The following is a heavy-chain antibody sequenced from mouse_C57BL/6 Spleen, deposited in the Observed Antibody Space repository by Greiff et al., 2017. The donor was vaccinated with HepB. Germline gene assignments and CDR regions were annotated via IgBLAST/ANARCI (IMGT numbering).Heavy chain of an antibody. J-gene: IGHJ2*01. CDR2: ISSGSSTI. V-gene: IGHV5-17*01. Sequence: EVQRVESGGGLVKPGGSLKLSCAASGFTFSDYGMHWVRQAPEKGLVWVAYISSGSSTIYYADTVKGRFTISRDNAKNTLFLQMTSLRSEDTAMYYCARIYSNFYFDYWGQGTTLTVSS. CDR1: GFTFSDYG. CDR3: ARIYSNFYFDY. D-gene: IGHD2-5*01.